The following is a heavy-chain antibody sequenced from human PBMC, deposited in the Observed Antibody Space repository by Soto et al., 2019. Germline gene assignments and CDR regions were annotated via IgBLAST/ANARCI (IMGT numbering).Heavy chain of an antibody. CDR3: ASIELASIK. Sequence: SETLSLTCSVSGASIRSGGYYWSWLRQSPGKGLEWIGHIYYTGSTFYSPSLKSRLTISLDTSKNQFSLNLTSVTAADTAMYYCASIELASIKWGRGTLVTVSS. J-gene: IGHJ4*02. CDR2: IYYTGST. D-gene: IGHD6-13*01. V-gene: IGHV4-30-4*08. CDR1: GASIRSGGYY.